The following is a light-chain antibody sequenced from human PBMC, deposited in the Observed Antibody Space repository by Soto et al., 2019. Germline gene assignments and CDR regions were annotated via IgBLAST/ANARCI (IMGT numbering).Light chain of an antibody. CDR1: SSDVGTHNF. V-gene: IGLV2-14*03. Sequence: QSVLAQPASVSGSPGQSIAMSCTGTSSDVGTHNFVSWYQQHPGKAPKLIIYDVSNRPSGVPDRFFGSKSGNTASLTISGLQAEDEADYYCSSFTTTNTYVFGTGTKVTVL. CDR3: SSFTTTNTYV. J-gene: IGLJ1*01. CDR2: DVS.